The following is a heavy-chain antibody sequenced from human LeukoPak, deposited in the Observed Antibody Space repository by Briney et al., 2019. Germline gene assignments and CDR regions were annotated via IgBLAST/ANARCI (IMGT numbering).Heavy chain of an antibody. CDR2: ISYDGSNK. J-gene: IGHJ4*02. CDR3: AKDRGDYPDY. Sequence: GRSLRLSCAASGFTFSSYGTHWVRQAPGKGLEWVAVISYDGSNKYYADSVKGRFTISRDNSKNTLYLQMNSLRAEDTAVYYCAKDRGDYPDYWGQGTLVTVSS. CDR1: GFTFSSYG. V-gene: IGHV3-30*18.